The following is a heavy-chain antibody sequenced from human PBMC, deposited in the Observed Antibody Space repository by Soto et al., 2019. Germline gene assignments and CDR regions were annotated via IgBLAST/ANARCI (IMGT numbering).Heavy chain of an antibody. CDR1: GFNFNSYT. CDR3: ARVGAYFGDFYDFAY. J-gene: IGHJ4*02. CDR2: ISLFSDRT. V-gene: IGHV3-21*06. Sequence: PGGSLRLSCSASGFNFNSYTMNWVRQAPGKGLEWVSSISLFSDRTYYADSVKGRFAIFRANAENSVYLQVNSLRAEDTAVYYCARVGAYFGDFYDFAYWGQGAPVTVSS. D-gene: IGHD3-10*01.